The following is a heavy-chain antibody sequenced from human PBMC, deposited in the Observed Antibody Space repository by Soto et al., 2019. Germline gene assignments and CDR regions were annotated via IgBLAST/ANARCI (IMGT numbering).Heavy chain of an antibody. J-gene: IGHJ4*02. D-gene: IGHD5-18*01. CDR3: SPGWLEYILDY. CDR2: ISRSGSDI. CDR1: GFTFSDYS. V-gene: IGHV3-21*06. Sequence: GGSLRLSCVASGFTFSDYSITWVRQAPGKGLEWVSSISRSGSDIYYADSVKGRFSISRDNAKNSLYLQMNSLRAEDTAIYYCSPGWLEYILDYWGQGTLVTSPQ.